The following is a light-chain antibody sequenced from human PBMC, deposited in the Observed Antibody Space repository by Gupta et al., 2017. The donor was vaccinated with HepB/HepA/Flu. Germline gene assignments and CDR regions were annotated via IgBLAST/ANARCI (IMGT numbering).Light chain of an antibody. J-gene: IGKJ3*01. CDR3: QQDNNWRVT. Sequence: IVMTQSPATLSVSPGERVSLSCRASQSVDNNLAWYQQKPGQAPRLLIFGASTRASDVPARFSGSGSGTEFTLTVSDLQSDDFAVYYCQQDNNWRVTFGHGTKVDIK. CDR1: QSVDNN. CDR2: GAS. V-gene: IGKV3-15*01.